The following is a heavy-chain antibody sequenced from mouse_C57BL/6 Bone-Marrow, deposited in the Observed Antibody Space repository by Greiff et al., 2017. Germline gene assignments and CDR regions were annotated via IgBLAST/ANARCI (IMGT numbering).Heavy chain of an antibody. J-gene: IGHJ2*01. Sequence: DVQLVESGGGLVKPGGSLKLSCAASGFTFSSYTMSWVRQTPEKRLEWVATISGGGGNTYYPDSVKGRFTISRDNAKNTLYLQMSSLRSEDTALYYCARHDTTVVFDYWGQGTTLTVSS. CDR2: ISGGGGNT. CDR3: ARHDTTVVFDY. D-gene: IGHD1-1*01. V-gene: IGHV5-9*01. CDR1: GFTFSSYT.